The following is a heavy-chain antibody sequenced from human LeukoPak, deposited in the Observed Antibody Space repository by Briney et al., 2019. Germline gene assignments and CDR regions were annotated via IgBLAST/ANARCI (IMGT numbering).Heavy chain of an antibody. CDR2: ISAYNGNT. J-gene: IGHJ4*02. CDR3: ARVTIATMIVVVIEY. D-gene: IGHD3-22*01. V-gene: IGHV1-18*01. CDR1: GGTFSSYG. Sequence: ASVKVSCKASGGTFSSYGISWVRQAPGQGLEWMGWISAYNGNTNYAQKLQGRVTMTTDTSTSTAYMKLRSLRSDDTAVYYCARVTIATMIVVVIEYWGQGTLVTVSS.